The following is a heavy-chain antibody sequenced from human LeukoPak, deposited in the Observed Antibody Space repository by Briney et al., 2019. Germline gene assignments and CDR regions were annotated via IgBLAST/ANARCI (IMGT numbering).Heavy chain of an antibody. D-gene: IGHD6-19*01. V-gene: IGHV1-2*02. CDR3: ARDYSSGWLN. CDR1: GGTFSSYA. J-gene: IGHJ4*02. CDR2: INPNSGGT. Sequence: GASVKVSCKASGGTFSSYAISWVRQAPGQGLEWMGWINPNSGGTNYAQKFQGRVTMTRDTSISTAYMELSRLRSDDTAVYYCARDYSSGWLNWGQGTLVTVSS.